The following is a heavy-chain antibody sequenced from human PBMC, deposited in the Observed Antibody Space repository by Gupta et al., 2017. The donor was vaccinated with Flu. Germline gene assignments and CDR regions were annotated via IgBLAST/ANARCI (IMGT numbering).Heavy chain of an antibody. J-gene: IGHJ4*02. CDR2: IDPANGEG. V-gene: IGHV1-69-2*01. Sequence: TDYYRHWVQQAPGKGLEWMGFIDPANGEGLYAEKFQGRATITADTSTGTTYMELTSLTSEDTAVYYCATVPFMAGQFYFDSWGQGILVTVSS. CDR3: ATVPFMAGQFYFDS. CDR1: TDYY. D-gene: IGHD3-10*01.